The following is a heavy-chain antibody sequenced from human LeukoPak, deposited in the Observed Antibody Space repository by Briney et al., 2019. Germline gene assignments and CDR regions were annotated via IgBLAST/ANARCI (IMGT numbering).Heavy chain of an antibody. Sequence: GRSLRLSCAASGFTFDSYGMHWVRQAPGKGLEWVAVISYDGSHKYSADSVKGRFTISRDNSKNTLYLQMNSLRTEDTAVYFCSASRPHYGDYYGLDVWGHGTTVTVSS. J-gene: IGHJ6*02. CDR3: SASRPHYGDYYGLDV. CDR1: GFTFDSYG. D-gene: IGHD4/OR15-4a*01. V-gene: IGHV3-30*03. CDR2: ISYDGSHK.